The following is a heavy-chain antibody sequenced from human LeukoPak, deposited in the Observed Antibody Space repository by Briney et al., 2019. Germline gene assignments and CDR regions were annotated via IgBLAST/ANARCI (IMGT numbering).Heavy chain of an antibody. CDR1: GFTFSSYW. CDR2: INIDGSST. CDR3: ARDSSGWYWSEYFQH. D-gene: IGHD6-19*01. J-gene: IGHJ1*01. Sequence: PGGSLRLSCAGSGFTFSSYWMHWVRQAPGKGLVWVSRINIDGSSTTYADSVKGRFTISRDNAKNTLYLQMNSLRAEDTAVYYCARDSSGWYWSEYFQHWGQGTLVTVSS. V-gene: IGHV3-74*01.